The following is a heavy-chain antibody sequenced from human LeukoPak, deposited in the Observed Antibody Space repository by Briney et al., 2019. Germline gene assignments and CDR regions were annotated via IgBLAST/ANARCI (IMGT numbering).Heavy chain of an antibody. CDR2: ISAYNGNT. V-gene: IGHV1-18*04. CDR1: GYTFTSYG. Sequence: ASVKVSCKASGYTFTSYGISWVRQAPGQGLEWMGWISAYNGNTNSAQKLQGRVTMTTDTSTSTAYMELRSLRSDDTAVYYCARDCSSTNCYKTFDYWDQGTLVTVSS. D-gene: IGHD2-2*02. CDR3: ARDCSSTNCYKTFDY. J-gene: IGHJ4*02.